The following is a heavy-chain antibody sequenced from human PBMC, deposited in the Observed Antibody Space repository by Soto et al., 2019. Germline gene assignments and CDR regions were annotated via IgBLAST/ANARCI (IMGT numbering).Heavy chain of an antibody. CDR3: ARDYHDSSGYEGYYFDY. CDR1: GGSISSGGYY. V-gene: IGHV4-31*03. D-gene: IGHD3-22*01. J-gene: IGHJ4*02. Sequence: SETLSLTCTVSGGSISSGGYYWSWIRQHPGKGLEWIGYIYYSGSTYYNPSLKSRVTISVDTSKNQFSLKLSSVTAADTAVYYCARDYHDSSGYEGYYFDYWGQGTPVTFSS. CDR2: IYYSGST.